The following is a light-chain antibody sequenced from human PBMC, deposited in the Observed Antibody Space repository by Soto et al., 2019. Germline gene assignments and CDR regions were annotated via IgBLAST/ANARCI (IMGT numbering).Light chain of an antibody. V-gene: IGKV1-39*01. CDR2: AAS. CDR3: QQSYSIPYT. Sequence: DIQMTQSPSSLSASVGDRLTIACRASQSIGYYLNWYQQKPGKAPQLLIYAASNLQSGVPSRFSGSGSGTDFTLTISSLQPEDFATYYCQQSYSIPYTFGQGTKIEIK. J-gene: IGKJ2*01. CDR1: QSIGYY.